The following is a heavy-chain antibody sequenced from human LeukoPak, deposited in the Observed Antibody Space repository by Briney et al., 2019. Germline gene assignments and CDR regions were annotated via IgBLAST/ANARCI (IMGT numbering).Heavy chain of an antibody. CDR3: ARRLRTDSGYDGGEDH. J-gene: IGHJ4*02. CDR2: IYNIGSP. D-gene: IGHD5-12*01. V-gene: IGHV4-4*07. CDR1: GGSISGYC. Sequence: PSETLSLTCTVSGGSISGYCWTWIRQPAGKGLEWIGRIYNIGSPNYNPALKSRVTISVDTSKNQFSLKLSSVTAADSAVYYCARRLRTDSGYDGGEDHWGQGTLVTVSS.